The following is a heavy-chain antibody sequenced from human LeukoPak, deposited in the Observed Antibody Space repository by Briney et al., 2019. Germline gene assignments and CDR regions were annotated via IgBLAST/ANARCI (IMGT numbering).Heavy chain of an antibody. Sequence: SETLSLTCTVSGYSISSGYYWGWIRQPPGKGLEWIGSTYHSGSTYYNPSLKSRVTISVDMSKNQFSLKLSSVTAADTAVYYCARDPAHYYDISPPYYYYGMDVWGQGTTVTVSS. J-gene: IGHJ6*02. V-gene: IGHV4-38-2*02. CDR3: ARDPAHYYDISPPYYYYGMDV. D-gene: IGHD3-9*01. CDR1: GYSISSGYY. CDR2: TYHSGST.